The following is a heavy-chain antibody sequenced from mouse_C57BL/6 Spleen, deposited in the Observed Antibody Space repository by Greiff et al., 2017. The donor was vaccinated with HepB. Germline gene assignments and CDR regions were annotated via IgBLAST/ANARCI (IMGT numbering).Heavy chain of an antibody. Sequence: EVKLVESGGGLVQPGGSLSLSCAASGFTFTDYYMSWVRQPPGKALEWLGFIRNKANGYTTEYSASVKGRFTISRDNSQSILYLQMNALRAEDSATYYCARWGDYDAYAMDYWGQGTSVTVSS. J-gene: IGHJ4*01. CDR3: ARWGDYDAYAMDY. D-gene: IGHD2-4*01. CDR1: GFTFTDYY. V-gene: IGHV7-3*01. CDR2: IRNKANGYTT.